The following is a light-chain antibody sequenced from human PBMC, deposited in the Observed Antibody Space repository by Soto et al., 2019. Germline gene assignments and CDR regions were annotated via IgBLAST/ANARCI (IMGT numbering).Light chain of an antibody. Sequence: AIQVTQSPSSLSASVGDSVTITCRTSQGIRSALGWYQQKPGKVPKLLIYAASTLRSGVPSRFSGSGSGRDFTLTISSLQPEDFATYFCHQAGTFPFTFGPGTKVDIK. CDR2: AAS. CDR1: QGIRSA. CDR3: HQAGTFPFT. J-gene: IGKJ3*01. V-gene: IGKV1-6*01.